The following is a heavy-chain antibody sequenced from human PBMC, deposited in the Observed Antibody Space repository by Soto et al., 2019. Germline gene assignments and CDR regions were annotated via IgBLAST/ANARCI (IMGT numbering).Heavy chain of an antibody. Sequence: ASVKVSCKASGYTFTSYAMHWVRQTNGQRLEWMGWINAGNGNTKYSQKFQGRVTITRDTSASTAYMELSSLRSEDTAVYYCARRGVEMATITATSPFYYYYGMDVWGQGTTVTVSS. J-gene: IGHJ6*02. CDR2: INAGNGNT. CDR3: ARRGVEMATITATSPFYYYYGMDV. V-gene: IGHV1-3*01. CDR1: GYTFTSYA. D-gene: IGHD5-12*01.